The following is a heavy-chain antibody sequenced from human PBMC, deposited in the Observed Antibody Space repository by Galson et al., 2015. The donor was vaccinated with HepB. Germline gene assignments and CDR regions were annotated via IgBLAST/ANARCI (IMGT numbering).Heavy chain of an antibody. J-gene: IGHJ4*02. D-gene: IGHD3-10*01. V-gene: IGHV3-23*01. Sequence: SLRLSCAASGFTFSSYAMSWVRQAPGKGLEWVSGVSGSGGNTFYADPVKGRFTISRDNSKNSLYLQMNSLRAEDTAIYYCAKDGDLWFDGLYYFEYWGQGTLVIVSS. CDR2: VSGSGGNT. CDR1: GFTFSSYA. CDR3: AKDGDLWFDGLYYFEY.